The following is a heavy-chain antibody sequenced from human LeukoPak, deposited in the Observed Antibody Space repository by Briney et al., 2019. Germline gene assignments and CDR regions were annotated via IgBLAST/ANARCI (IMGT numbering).Heavy chain of an antibody. V-gene: IGHV3-49*05. D-gene: IGHD6-13*01. CDR3: TREEAAAGLSPLDY. Sequence: KTGGSLRLSCTASGFAFGDYAMSWFRQAPGQGLEWVGFIRSKAYGGTTEYAASVKGRFTISRDDSKSIAYLQMNSLKTEDIAVYYCTREEAAAGLSPLDYWGQGTLVTVSS. CDR2: IRSKAYGGTT. J-gene: IGHJ4*02. CDR1: GFAFGDYA.